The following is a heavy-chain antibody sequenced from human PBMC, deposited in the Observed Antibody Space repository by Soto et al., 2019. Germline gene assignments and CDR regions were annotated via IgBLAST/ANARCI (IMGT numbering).Heavy chain of an antibody. J-gene: IGHJ3*02. D-gene: IGHD6-13*01. CDR2: MNPKNDNT. CDR3: ARSDGIALAYGI. V-gene: IGHV1-8*01. CDR1: GYTFTSYD. Sequence: ASGQVGCKASGYTFTSYDIIWVRKAPGQGLEWMGRMNPKNDNTASGQRFQGRVTLTRNTSITTAYMELTSLTSEDTAVYFCARSDGIALAYGIWGQGTMVTVSS.